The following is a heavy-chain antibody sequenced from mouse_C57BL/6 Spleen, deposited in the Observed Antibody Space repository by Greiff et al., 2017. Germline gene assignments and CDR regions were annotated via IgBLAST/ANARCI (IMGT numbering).Heavy chain of an antibody. J-gene: IGHJ4*01. Sequence: QVQLQQSGPGLVQPSQSLSITCTVSGFSLTSYGVHWVRQSPGKGLEWLGVIWSGGSTDYNAAFISRMSISTDNSKSQVFFKMNKHQADNTAIYYCARGGYYGNPYAMDYWGQGTSVTVSS. CDR1: GFSLTSYG. CDR3: ARGGYYGNPYAMDY. V-gene: IGHV2-2*01. D-gene: IGHD2-1*01. CDR2: IWSGGST.